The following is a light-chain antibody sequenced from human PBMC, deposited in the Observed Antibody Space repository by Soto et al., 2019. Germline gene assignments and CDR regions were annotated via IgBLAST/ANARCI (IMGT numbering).Light chain of an antibody. J-gene: IGKJ5*01. Sequence: EIVVTQSPATLSLSPGERATLSCRASQSVSSYLAWYQQKPGQAPRLLIYDASNRATGIPARFSGSGSGTDFSLTISSLEPEDFAVYYCQQRSNWPLITFGQGTRLEV. V-gene: IGKV3-11*01. CDR2: DAS. CDR3: QQRSNWPLIT. CDR1: QSVSSY.